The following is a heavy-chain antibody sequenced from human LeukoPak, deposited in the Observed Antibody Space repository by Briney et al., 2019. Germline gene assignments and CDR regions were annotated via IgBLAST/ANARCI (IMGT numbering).Heavy chain of an antibody. CDR1: GFTVSTNY. CDR3: ARDLSGSSREAGDH. J-gene: IGHJ4*02. Sequence: GGSLRLSCAASGFTVSTNYMSWVRQAPGMGLEWVSIIYDVRSTYYADSVRGRFTISRDNSKNTVYLQMNSLRAEDTAVYYCARDLSGSSREAGDHWGQGALVTVSA. CDR2: IYDVRST. D-gene: IGHD3-10*01. V-gene: IGHV3-53*01.